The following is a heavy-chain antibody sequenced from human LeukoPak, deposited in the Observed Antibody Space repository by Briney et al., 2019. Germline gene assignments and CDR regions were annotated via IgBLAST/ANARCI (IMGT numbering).Heavy chain of an antibody. D-gene: IGHD3-9*01. V-gene: IGHV3-30*18. CDR1: GFTFSSYG. Sequence: GGSLRLSCAASGFTFSSYGMHWVRQAPGKGLEWVAVISYDGSNKYYADSVKGRFTISRDNSKNTLYLQMNSLRAEDTAAYYCAKEWGHYDILTGYLNWGQGTLVTVSS. CDR2: ISYDGSNK. CDR3: AKEWGHYDILTGYLN. J-gene: IGHJ4*02.